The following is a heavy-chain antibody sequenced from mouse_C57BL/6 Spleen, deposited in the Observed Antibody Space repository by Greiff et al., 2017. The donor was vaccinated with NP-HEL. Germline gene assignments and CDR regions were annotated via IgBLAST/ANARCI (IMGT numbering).Heavy chain of an antibody. CDR2: IYPGDGDT. V-gene: IGHV1-82*01. CDR1: GYAFSSSW. D-gene: IGHD2-1*01. CDR3: ASLYYPY. Sequence: VKLMESGPELVKPGASVKISCKASGYAFSSSWMNWVRQRPGKGLEWIGRIYPGDGDTNYNGKFKGKATLTADKSSSTAYMQLSSLTSEDSAVYFCASLYYPYWGQGTTLTVSS. J-gene: IGHJ2*01.